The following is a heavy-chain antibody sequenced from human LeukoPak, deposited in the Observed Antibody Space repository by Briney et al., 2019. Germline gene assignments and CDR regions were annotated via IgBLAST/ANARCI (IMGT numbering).Heavy chain of an antibody. D-gene: IGHD2-15*01. V-gene: IGHV1-18*01. J-gene: IGHJ6*03. CDR2: ISADNGKT. CDR3: ARGYCSGGSCYSGDYYYYMDV. CDR1: GYTFTSYG. Sequence: ASMKVSCKTSGYTFTSYGISWVRQAPGQGLEWMGWISADNGKTNYAQRLQGRVTMTTDTSTTTAYMELRSLRSDDAAVYYCARGYCSGGSCYSGDYYYYMDVWGKGTTVTVSS.